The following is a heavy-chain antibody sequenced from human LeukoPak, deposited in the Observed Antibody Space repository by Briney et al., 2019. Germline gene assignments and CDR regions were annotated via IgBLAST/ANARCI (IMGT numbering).Heavy chain of an antibody. Sequence: SETLSLTCTVSGGSISSSSYYWGWIRQPPGKGLEWIGSIYYSGSTYYNPSLKSRVTISVDTSKNQFSLKLSSVTAADTAVYYCARGGITGTTSDYWGQGTLVTVSS. V-gene: IGHV4-39*01. CDR1: GGSISSSSYY. J-gene: IGHJ4*02. D-gene: IGHD1-7*01. CDR2: IYYSGST. CDR3: ARGGITGTTSDY.